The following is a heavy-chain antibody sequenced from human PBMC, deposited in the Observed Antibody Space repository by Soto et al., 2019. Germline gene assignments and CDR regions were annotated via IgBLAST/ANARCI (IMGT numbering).Heavy chain of an antibody. CDR2: ISGSGGST. CDR1: GFTFSSYA. V-gene: IGHV3-23*01. Sequence: GGSLRLSCAASGFTFSSYAMSWVRQAPGKGLEWVSAISGSGGSTYYADSVKGRFTISRDNSKNTLYLQMNSLRAEDTAVYYCAEDLRIVVVVAATPIDYWGQGTLVTVSS. J-gene: IGHJ4*02. CDR3: AEDLRIVVVVAATPIDY. D-gene: IGHD2-15*01.